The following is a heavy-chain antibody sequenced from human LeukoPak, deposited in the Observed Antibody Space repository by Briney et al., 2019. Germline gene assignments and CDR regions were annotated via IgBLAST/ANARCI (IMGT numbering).Heavy chain of an antibody. D-gene: IGHD3-10*01. CDR1: GYTFTSYG. J-gene: IGHJ5*02. V-gene: IGHV1-18*01. Sequence: ASVKVSCTASGYTFTSYGISWVRQAPGQGLEWMGWISVYNGNTNSAQNLQDRVTMTTDTSTNTAYMELRSLRSDDTAVYYCARGRVPYGSGGYNWFDPWGQGTLVTVSS. CDR3: ARGRVPYGSGGYNWFDP. CDR2: ISVYNGNT.